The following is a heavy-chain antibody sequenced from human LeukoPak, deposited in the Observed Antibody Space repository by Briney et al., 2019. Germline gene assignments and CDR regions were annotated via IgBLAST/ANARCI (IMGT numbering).Heavy chain of an antibody. CDR2: IIPILGIA. J-gene: IGHJ4*02. Sequence: SVKVSCKASGGTFSSYAISWVRQAPGQGLEWMGRIIPILGIANYAQKFQGRVTITADKSTSTAYMELSSLRSEDTAVYYCARDLYGGKDNYWGQGTLVTVSS. CDR3: ARDLYGGKDNY. D-gene: IGHD4-23*01. CDR1: GGTFSSYA. V-gene: IGHV1-69*04.